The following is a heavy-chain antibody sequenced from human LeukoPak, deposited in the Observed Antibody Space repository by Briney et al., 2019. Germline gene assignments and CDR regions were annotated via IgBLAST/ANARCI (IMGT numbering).Heavy chain of an antibody. D-gene: IGHD1-14*01. Sequence: GGSLRLSCAASGFTFSDYNMTWIRQAPGKGLEGISYITSSGDTTYYADSVKGRFTISRDNSKNTLYLQMNSLRAEDTAVYYCAKDSLTVPRPYYFDYWGQGTLVAVSS. CDR3: AKDSLTVPRPYYFDY. J-gene: IGHJ4*02. CDR2: ITSSGDTT. V-gene: IGHV3-11*01. CDR1: GFTFSDYN.